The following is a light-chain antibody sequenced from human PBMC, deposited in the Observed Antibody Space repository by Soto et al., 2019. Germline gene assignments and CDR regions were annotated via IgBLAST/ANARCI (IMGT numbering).Light chain of an antibody. J-gene: IGKJ5*01. CDR1: QSLVHRDGNTY. CDR3: MQGSHLPPIT. Sequence: DVVVTQTKLSLPVTLGRAASISCRSSQSLVHRDGNTYLSWFRQRPGQSPRRLIYKVSNREAGVPDRFSGSGSGTDFTLKISRVEAEDVGLYYCMQGSHLPPITFCQGTLLEIK. V-gene: IGKV2-30*02. CDR2: KVS.